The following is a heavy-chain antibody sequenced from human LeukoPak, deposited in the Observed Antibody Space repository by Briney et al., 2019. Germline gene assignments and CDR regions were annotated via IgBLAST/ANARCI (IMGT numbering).Heavy chain of an antibody. J-gene: IGHJ2*01. CDR1: GGSISSYY. V-gene: IGHV4-59*12. D-gene: IGHD2-2*01. CDR3: ARDKRIVVVPAARDWYFDL. CDR2: IYYRGST. Sequence: PSETLSLTCTVSGGSISSYYWSWIRQPPGKGLEWIGYIYYRGSTNYNPSLKSRVTISVDTSKNQFSLKLSSVTAADTAVYYCARDKRIVVVPAARDWYFDLWGRGTLVTVSS.